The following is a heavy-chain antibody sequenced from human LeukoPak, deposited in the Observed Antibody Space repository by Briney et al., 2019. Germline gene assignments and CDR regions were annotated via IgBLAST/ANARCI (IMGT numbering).Heavy chain of an antibody. J-gene: IGHJ1*01. Sequence: SVKVSCKASGGTFSSYAISWVRQAPGQGLEWMGGIIPIFGTANYAQKFQGRVTITADESTSTAYMELSSLRSEDTAVHYCARGAKRGYSYGLTFTEYFQHWGQGTLVTVSS. V-gene: IGHV1-69*13. CDR1: GGTFSSYA. CDR2: IIPIFGTA. CDR3: ARGAKRGYSYGLTFTEYFQH. D-gene: IGHD5-18*01.